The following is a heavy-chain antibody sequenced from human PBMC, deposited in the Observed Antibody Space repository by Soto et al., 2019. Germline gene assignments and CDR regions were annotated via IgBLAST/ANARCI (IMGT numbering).Heavy chain of an antibody. CDR2: IYYSGST. J-gene: IGHJ4*02. V-gene: IGHV4-39*07. Sequence: SETLSLTCTVSGGSITNSSYYWGWIRQPPGKGLEWIGSIYYSGSTYYNPSLKSRVTISVDTSKNQFSLKLTSVTAADTAVYYCARGGRGLYSSFDYWGQGTLVTVSS. D-gene: IGHD1-26*01. CDR1: GGSITNSSYY. CDR3: ARGGRGLYSSFDY.